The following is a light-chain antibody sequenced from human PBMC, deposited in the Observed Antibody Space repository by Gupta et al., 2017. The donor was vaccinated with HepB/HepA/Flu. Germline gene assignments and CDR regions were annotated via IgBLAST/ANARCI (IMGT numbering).Light chain of an antibody. Sequence: QSALTQPASVSGSPGQSITISCTGTSSDVGGYNYVSWYQQHPGKATILMIYDVSNRPAGVSNRFSGSKSGNTASLTISGRPAEDEADYYCSSYTSSSTWVFGGGTKLTVL. V-gene: IGLV2-14*01. CDR3: SSYTSSSTWV. CDR2: DVS. J-gene: IGLJ3*02. CDR1: SSDVGGYNY.